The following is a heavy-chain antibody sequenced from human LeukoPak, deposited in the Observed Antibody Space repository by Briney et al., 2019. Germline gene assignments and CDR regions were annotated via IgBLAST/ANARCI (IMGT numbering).Heavy chain of an antibody. D-gene: IGHD6-13*01. CDR2: IYYSGST. CDR3: ARAAAGIDY. Sequence: SETLSLTCTVSGGSISSYYWSWIRQPPGKGLEWIGYIYYSGSTNYNPSLKSRVTISVDKSKNQFSLKLSSVTAADTAVYYCARAAAGIDYWGQGTLVTVSS. V-gene: IGHV4-59*12. CDR1: GGSISSYY. J-gene: IGHJ4*02.